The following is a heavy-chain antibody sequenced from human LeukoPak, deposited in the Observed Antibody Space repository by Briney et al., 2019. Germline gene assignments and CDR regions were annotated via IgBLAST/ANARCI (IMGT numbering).Heavy chain of an antibody. CDR2: ISSRGSTI. D-gene: IGHD3-3*01. CDR1: GFTFDDYA. Sequence: GGSLRLSCAASGFTFDDYAMSWIRQAPGKGLEWVSYISSRGSTIYYADSVKGRFTISRDNAKNSLYLQMNSLRAEDTAVYYCARDFRFLEDYWGQGTLVTVSS. CDR3: ARDFRFLEDY. V-gene: IGHV3-11*04. J-gene: IGHJ4*02.